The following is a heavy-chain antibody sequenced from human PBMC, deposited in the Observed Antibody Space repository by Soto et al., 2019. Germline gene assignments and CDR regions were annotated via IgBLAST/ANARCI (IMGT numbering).Heavy chain of an antibody. CDR3: AKQFSGWSYFFDD. J-gene: IGHJ4*02. D-gene: IGHD6-19*01. V-gene: IGHV3-30-3*02. Sequence: QVQLVESGGGVVQPGRSLNLSCAASGFSFSTYAMHWVRQAPGKGLEWVAVISYEGSTKYYADSMKGQFTISRDNAKNTLYLQMNSLRAGDTAVYYCAKQFSGWSYFFDDWGQGTLVTVSS. CDR2: ISYEGSTK. CDR1: GFSFSTYA.